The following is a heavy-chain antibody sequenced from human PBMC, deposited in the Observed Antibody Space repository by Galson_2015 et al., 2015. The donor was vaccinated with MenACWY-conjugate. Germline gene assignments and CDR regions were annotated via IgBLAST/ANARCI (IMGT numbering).Heavy chain of an antibody. D-gene: IGHD5-24*01. Sequence: SLRLSCAASGFRFRSYTLYWVRQDPGKGLEWVAVVSYDGSTKHYADSVKGRFTISRDNSNNTVSLQMNSLRPEDTAVCYCVRAEGWLRSAFDIWGQGTMVTVSS. J-gene: IGHJ3*02. CDR3: VRAEGWLRSAFDI. CDR1: GFRFRSYT. V-gene: IGHV3-30*01. CDR2: VSYDGSTK.